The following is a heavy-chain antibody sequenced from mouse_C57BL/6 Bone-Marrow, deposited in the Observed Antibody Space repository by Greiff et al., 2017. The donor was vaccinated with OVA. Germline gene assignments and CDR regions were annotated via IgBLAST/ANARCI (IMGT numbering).Heavy chain of an antibody. CDR3: AIHYYGSSYGYFDV. CDR2: IHPSDSDT. CDR1: GYTFTSYW. D-gene: IGHD1-1*01. J-gene: IGHJ1*03. V-gene: IGHV1-74*01. Sequence: VQLQQPGAELVKPGASVKVSCKASGYTFTSYWMHWVKQRPGQGLEWIGRIHPSDSDTNYNQKFKGKATFTVDKSSSTAYMQLSSLTSEDSAVYYCAIHYYGSSYGYFDVWGTGTTVTVSS.